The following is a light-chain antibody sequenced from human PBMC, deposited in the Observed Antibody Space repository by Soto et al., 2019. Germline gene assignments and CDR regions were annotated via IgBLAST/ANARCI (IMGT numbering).Light chain of an antibody. CDR2: AAS. CDR1: QGISSY. CDR3: QQLNTYPPWT. J-gene: IGKJ1*01. Sequence: IQLTQSPSFLSSSVGDRVTITCRASQGISSYLAWYLQKPGKAPELLIYAASTLQSGVPSRFSGSGSGTDFTLTISSLQPEDSATYYCQQLNTYPPWTFGQGTKV. V-gene: IGKV1-9*01.